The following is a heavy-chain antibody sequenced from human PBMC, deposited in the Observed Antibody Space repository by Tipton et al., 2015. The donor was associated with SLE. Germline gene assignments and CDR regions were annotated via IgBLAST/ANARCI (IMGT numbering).Heavy chain of an antibody. V-gene: IGHV4-39*07. D-gene: IGHD4-17*01. CDR3: ARLSYYGDYFDY. Sequence: TLSLTCTVSGASISTTRGYYWGWIRQPPGKGLEWIGSMYYSGSTYYNPSLRSRVTISVDTSKNRFSLELTFVTAADTAVYYCARLSYYGDYFDYWGQGSLVTVSS. J-gene: IGHJ4*02. CDR1: GASISTTRGYY. CDR2: MYYSGST.